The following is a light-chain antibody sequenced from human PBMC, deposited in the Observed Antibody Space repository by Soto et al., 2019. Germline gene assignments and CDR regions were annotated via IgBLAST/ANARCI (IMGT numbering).Light chain of an antibody. V-gene: IGKV1-5*01. CDR1: QSISSS. CDR3: QQYVRYPYS. J-gene: IGKJ2*01. Sequence: IQMTQSPSTVSASAGDRVTITCRASQSISSSLAWYQQKPGKAPKVLIYDASSLASGVPSRFSGSGSGTEFTLTVSSLQPGDFAAYSCQQYVRYPYSFGEGTKLEIK. CDR2: DAS.